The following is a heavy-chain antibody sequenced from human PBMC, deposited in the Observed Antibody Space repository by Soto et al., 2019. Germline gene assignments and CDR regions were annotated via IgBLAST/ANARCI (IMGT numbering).Heavy chain of an antibody. D-gene: IGHD3-16*01. CDR2: INAGNGNT. Sequence: GASGKVSCKASGYTFTSYAVHWVRQAPGQRLEWMGWINAGNGNTKYSQKFQGRVTITRDTSASTAYMELSSLRSEDTAVYYCARDHLGGGLDYWGQGTLVTVSS. CDR1: GYTFTSYA. J-gene: IGHJ4*02. V-gene: IGHV1-3*01. CDR3: ARDHLGGGLDY.